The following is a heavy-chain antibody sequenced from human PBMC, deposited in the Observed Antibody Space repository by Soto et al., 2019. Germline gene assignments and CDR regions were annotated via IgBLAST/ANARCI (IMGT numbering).Heavy chain of an antibody. Sequence: QVQLVQSGADVKKPGASVKVSCKTSGYTFSGYFMHWLRQAPGQGLEWMGWMNTNSGGTDYAQNVQGRVSMTWDTSISTAYMELSRLRSDDTAIYYCARGYYSSSWRVFDYWGQGTLVTVSS. CDR2: MNTNSGGT. D-gene: IGHD6-13*01. CDR1: GYTFSGYF. CDR3: ARGYYSSSWRVFDY. J-gene: IGHJ4*02. V-gene: IGHV1-2*02.